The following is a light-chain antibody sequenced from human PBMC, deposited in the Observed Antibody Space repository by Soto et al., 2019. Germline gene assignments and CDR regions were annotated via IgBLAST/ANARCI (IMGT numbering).Light chain of an antibody. CDR1: QSITTH. Sequence: DIQMTQSPSSLSASVGDRVTMTCRASQSITTHVNWYQQKPGKAPKLLIYAASILQSVVPSRFSGSGSGTDFTLTISSLQPEDFATYFCQQSYSTSPPPTFGLGTKVEIK. CDR2: AAS. J-gene: IGKJ2*01. CDR3: QQSYSTSPPPT. V-gene: IGKV1-39*01.